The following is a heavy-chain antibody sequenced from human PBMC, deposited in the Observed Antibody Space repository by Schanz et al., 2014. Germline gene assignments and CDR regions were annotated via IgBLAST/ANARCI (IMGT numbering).Heavy chain of an antibody. CDR3: ARDGDFDY. CDR2: VYMSAAST. V-gene: IGHV3-NL1*01. J-gene: IGHJ4*02. CDR1: GFTFISYD. Sequence: QAQLVESGGGVVQPGRSLRLSCVASGFTFISYDIHWVRQAPGKGLEWVSTVYMSAASTRYADSVKGRFIISRDSSKNTLFLQMNSLRPEDTAVYYCARDGDFDYWGQGTLVTVSS.